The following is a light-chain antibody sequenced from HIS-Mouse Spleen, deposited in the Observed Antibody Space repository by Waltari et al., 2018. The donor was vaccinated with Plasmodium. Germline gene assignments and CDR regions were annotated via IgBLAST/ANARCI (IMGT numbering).Light chain of an antibody. V-gene: IGLV3-10*01. CDR3: YSTDSSGNHRV. CDR1: ALPQKY. J-gene: IGLJ3*02. CDR2: EER. Sequence: SYELTQPPSVSVSPGQTARITCSGDALPQKYAYWYQQKSGQAPVLVIYEERKRPSGIPERFSGSSSGTMATLTISGAQVEDEADYYCYSTDSSGNHRVFGGGTKLTVL.